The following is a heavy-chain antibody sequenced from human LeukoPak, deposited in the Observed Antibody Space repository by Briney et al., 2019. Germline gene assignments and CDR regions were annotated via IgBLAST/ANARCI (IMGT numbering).Heavy chain of an antibody. D-gene: IGHD1-14*01. CDR1: GGSMRSYC. Sequence: SETLSLTCTVSGGSMRSYCWSWIRQAPGKGLEWIGFIHYSGNTNYSPSLKSRVTISVDTSKNQFSLKLSSVTAADTAVYYCARHRRGSGSNWFDPWGQGTLVTVSS. CDR2: IHYSGNT. V-gene: IGHV4-59*01. J-gene: IGHJ5*02. CDR3: ARHRRGSGSNWFDP.